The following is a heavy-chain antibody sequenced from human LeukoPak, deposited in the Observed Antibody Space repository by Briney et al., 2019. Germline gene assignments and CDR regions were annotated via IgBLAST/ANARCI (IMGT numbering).Heavy chain of an antibody. J-gene: IGHJ4*02. D-gene: IGHD5-18*01. CDR2: IYTSGST. CDR1: GGSISSYY. V-gene: IGHV4-4*07. CDR3: ARVGGAYNYGYFDS. Sequence: PSETLSLTCTVSGGSISSYYCNWIRQPAGKGLQWIGRIYTSGSTNYNPSLKSRVTMSVDTSKNQFSLKLSSVTAADTAVYYCARVGGAYNYGYFDSWGQGTLVTVS.